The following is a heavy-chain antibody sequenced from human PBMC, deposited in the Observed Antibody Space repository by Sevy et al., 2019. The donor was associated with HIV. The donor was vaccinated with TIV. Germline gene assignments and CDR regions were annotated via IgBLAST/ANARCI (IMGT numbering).Heavy chain of an antibody. V-gene: IGHV3-48*02. CDR2: IGRSSSTI. J-gene: IGHJ6*02. CDR3: ARDFAYCSTTSCSHSYYFYGMDV. CDR1: GFTFSTYS. Sequence: GGSLRLSCAASGFTFSTYSMNWVRQAPGKGLEWVSYIGRSSSTIYYADSVKGRFTISRDNAKNSLYLQMNSLRDEDTAVDYCARDFAYCSTTSCSHSYYFYGMDVWGQGTTVTVSS. D-gene: IGHD2-2*01.